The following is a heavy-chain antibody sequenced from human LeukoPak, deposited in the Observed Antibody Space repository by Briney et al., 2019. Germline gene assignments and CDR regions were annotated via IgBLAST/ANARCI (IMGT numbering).Heavy chain of an antibody. CDR2: IYPGDSDT. J-gene: IGHJ2*01. CDR3: ARPSSFGELRHWYFDL. Sequence: GESLKISCKGSGYSFTSYWIGWVRQMPGKGLEWMGIIYPGDSDTRYSPSFQGQVTISADKSISTAYLQWSSLKASDTAMYYCARPSSFGELRHWYFDLWGRGTLVTVSS. D-gene: IGHD1-26*01. V-gene: IGHV5-51*01. CDR1: GYSFTSYW.